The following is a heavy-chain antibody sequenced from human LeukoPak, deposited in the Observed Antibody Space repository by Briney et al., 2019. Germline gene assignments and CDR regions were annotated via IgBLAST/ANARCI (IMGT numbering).Heavy chain of an antibody. Sequence: PGGSLRLSCAASGFSFSDSYMTWIRQAPGKGLEWVSWISGSSSYTNYADSVKGRFTISRDNAKNSLYLQMNSLRDEDTAVYYCARVILRYYGSGPFDYWGQGTLVTVFS. CDR1: GFSFSDSY. J-gene: IGHJ4*02. CDR2: ISGSSSYT. CDR3: ARVILRYYGSGPFDY. D-gene: IGHD3-10*01. V-gene: IGHV3-11*05.